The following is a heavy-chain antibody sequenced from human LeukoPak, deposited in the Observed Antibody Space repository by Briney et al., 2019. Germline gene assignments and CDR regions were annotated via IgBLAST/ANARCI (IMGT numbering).Heavy chain of an antibody. CDR1: GFTFSSYW. CDR2: IKQDGSEK. CDR3: ATGGSMAHEGIHS. Sequence: GGSLRLSCAASGFTFSSYWMSWVRQAPGKGLEWVANIKQDGSEKYYVDSVKGRFTISRDNAKNSLYLQMNGLRAEDTAVYYCATGGSMAHEGIHSWGQGTLVIVSS. D-gene: IGHD2/OR15-2a*01. V-gene: IGHV3-7*01. J-gene: IGHJ4*02.